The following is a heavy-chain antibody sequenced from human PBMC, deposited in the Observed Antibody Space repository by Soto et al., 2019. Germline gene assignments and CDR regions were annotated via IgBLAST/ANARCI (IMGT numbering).Heavy chain of an antibody. Sequence: QITLNESGPTQVKPRQTLTLTCTFSGFSLTTSGVGVGWIRQSPGKAPEWLALIYWDDDKRHSPSLKSRLTITKDTSKNQVVLTMADLDPADTATYYCAHRVLRTVFGLVTTTAIYFDFWGQGTPVAVS. CDR1: GFSLTTSGVG. CDR2: IYWDDDK. J-gene: IGHJ4*02. D-gene: IGHD3-3*01. CDR3: AHRVLRTVFGLVTTTAIYFDF. V-gene: IGHV2-5*02.